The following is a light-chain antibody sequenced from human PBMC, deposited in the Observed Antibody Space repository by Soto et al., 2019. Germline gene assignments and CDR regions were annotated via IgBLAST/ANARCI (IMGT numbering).Light chain of an antibody. CDR1: SSNIGAGYD. V-gene: IGLV1-40*01. CDR2: GNS. Sequence: QSVLTQPPSVSGAPGQRVTISCTGSSSNIGAGYDVHWYQQLPGTAPKLLIYGNSNRPSGVPDRFSGSKSGTSASLAITGLQAEDEAGYYCQSYDSSLRGWLFGGGTKLTVL. CDR3: QSYDSSLRGWL. J-gene: IGLJ3*02.